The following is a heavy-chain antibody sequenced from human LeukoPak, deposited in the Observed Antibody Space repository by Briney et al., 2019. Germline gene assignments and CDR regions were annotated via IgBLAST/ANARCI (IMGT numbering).Heavy chain of an antibody. CDR1: GFTFSSYS. CDR3: ARVLGDYLDY. J-gene: IGHJ4*02. Sequence: GGSLRLSCAASGFTFSSYSMNWVRQAPGKGLEWVSYISSSGSTIYYADSVKGRFTISRDNAKNSLYLQMNSLRAEDTAVYYCARVLGDYLDYWGQGTLVTVSS. D-gene: IGHD4-17*01. V-gene: IGHV3-48*04. CDR2: ISSSGSTI.